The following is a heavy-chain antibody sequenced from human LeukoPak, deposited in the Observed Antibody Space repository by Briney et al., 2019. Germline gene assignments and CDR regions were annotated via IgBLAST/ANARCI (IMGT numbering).Heavy chain of an antibody. CDR3: AKSGGSSGWLY. D-gene: IGHD6-19*01. Sequence: PGGSLRLSCAASGFTFSISAMSWVRQAPGKGLEWLSGISGSGGGTYYADSVKGRFTISRDDSKNTLYLQMHSLRAEDTAVYYCAKSGGSSGWLYWGQGTLVTVSS. J-gene: IGHJ4*02. CDR1: GFTFSISA. CDR2: ISGSGGGT. V-gene: IGHV3-23*01.